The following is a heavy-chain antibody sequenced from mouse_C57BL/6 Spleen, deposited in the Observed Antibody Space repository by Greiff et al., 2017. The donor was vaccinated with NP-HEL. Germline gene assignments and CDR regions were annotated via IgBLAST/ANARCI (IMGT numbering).Heavy chain of an antibody. J-gene: IGHJ4*01. CDR1: GYTFTSYW. V-gene: IGHV1-59*01. D-gene: IGHD2-4*01. CDR3: ARSSYDYDRKYMDY. Sequence: QVQLQQPGAELVRPGTSVKLSCKASGYTFTSYWMHWVKQRPGQGLEWIGVIDPSDSYTNYNQKFKGKATLTVDTSSSTAYMQLSSLTSEDSAVYYCARSSYDYDRKYMDYWGQGSSVTVSS. CDR2: IDPSDSYT.